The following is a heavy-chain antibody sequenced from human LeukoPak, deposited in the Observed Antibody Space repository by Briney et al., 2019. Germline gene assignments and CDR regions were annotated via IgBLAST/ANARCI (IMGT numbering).Heavy chain of an antibody. V-gene: IGHV4-38-2*02. CDR2: IYHSGST. J-gene: IGHJ6*03. CDR3: AKDGFPDCTNCVCYDYYYYMDV. D-gene: IGHD2-8*01. Sequence: SETLSLTCTVSGYSISSGYYWCWIRQPPGKGLGWIEIIYHSGSTYYNPSLKSRVTISVDTSKNKFSLTLCSETAADTAVYNCAKDGFPDCTNCVCYDYYYYMDVWGKGTTVTVSS. CDR1: GYSISSGYY.